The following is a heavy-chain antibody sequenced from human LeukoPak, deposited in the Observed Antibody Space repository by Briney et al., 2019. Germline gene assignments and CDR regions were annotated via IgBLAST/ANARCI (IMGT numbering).Heavy chain of an antibody. CDR1: GFTFSSYE. V-gene: IGHV3-48*03. D-gene: IGHD3-22*01. CDR2: ISSSGSTI. CDR3: AKASAMIVVVSKHFDY. Sequence: GGSVRLSCAASGFTFSSYEMNWVRQAPGKGLEWVSYISSSGSTIYYADSVKGRFTISRDNSKNTLYLQMNSLRAEDTAVYYCAKASAMIVVVSKHFDYWGQGTLVTVSS. J-gene: IGHJ4*02.